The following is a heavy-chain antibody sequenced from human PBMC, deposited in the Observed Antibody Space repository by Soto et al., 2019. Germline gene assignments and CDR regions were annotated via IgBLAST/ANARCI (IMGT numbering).Heavy chain of an antibody. CDR2: IYHSGST. V-gene: IGHV4-4*02. CDR3: ARVLGNDAFDI. Sequence: QVQLQESGPGLVKPSGTLSLTCAVSGGSISSSNWWSWVRQPPWKGLEWIGEIYHSGSTNYNPSLKRRVTISVNKSKNQFSLKRSSVTAADTAVYYCARVLGNDAFDIWGQGTMVTVSS. D-gene: IGHD3-3*02. CDR1: GGSISSSNW. J-gene: IGHJ3*02.